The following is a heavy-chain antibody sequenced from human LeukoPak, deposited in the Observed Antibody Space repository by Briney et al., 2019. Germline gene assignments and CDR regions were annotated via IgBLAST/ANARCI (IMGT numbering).Heavy chain of an antibody. CDR1: GFTFSSYW. CDR3: VRDPILGFPDYFDS. D-gene: IGHD3-3*01. V-gene: IGHV3-7*01. CDR2: IKQDGSEK. J-gene: IGHJ4*02. Sequence: PGGSLRLSCAASGFTFSSYWMSWVRQAPGKGLEWVANIKQDGSEKNYVDSVKGRFTVSRDNAKNSLYLQMNSLRAEDTAVYYCVRDPILGFPDYFDSWGQGTLVTVSS.